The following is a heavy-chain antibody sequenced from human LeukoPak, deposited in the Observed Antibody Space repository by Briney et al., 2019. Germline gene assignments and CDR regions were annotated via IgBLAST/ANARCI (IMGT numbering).Heavy chain of an antibody. CDR2: IYTGGNT. J-gene: IGHJ4*02. CDR3: ATISDLLFYFDS. CDR1: GFTVSSTY. V-gene: IGHV3-66*01. Sequence: GGSLRLPCAASGFTVSSTYMSWVRQAPGKGLEWVSLIYTGGNTYYADSVKGRFTLSRDNSKNTVYLQMNSLRVEDTAMYYCATISDLLFYFDSWGQGTLVTVSS.